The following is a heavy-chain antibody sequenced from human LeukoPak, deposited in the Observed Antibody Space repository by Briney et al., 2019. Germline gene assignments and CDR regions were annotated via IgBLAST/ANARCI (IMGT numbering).Heavy chain of an antibody. CDR2: INPNSGGT. V-gene: IGHV1-2*02. Sequence: ASVKVSCKASGYTFTSYDINWVRQATGQGLEWMGWINPNSGGTNYAQKFQGRVTMTRDTSISTAYMELSRLRSDDTAVYYCARAGYYDFWSGYSTKNWFDPWGQGTLVTVSS. CDR3: ARAGYYDFWSGYSTKNWFDP. CDR1: GYTFTSYD. J-gene: IGHJ5*02. D-gene: IGHD3-3*01.